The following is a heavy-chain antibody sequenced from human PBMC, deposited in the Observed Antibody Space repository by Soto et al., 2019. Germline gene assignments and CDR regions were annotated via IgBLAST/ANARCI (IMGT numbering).Heavy chain of an antibody. J-gene: IGHJ5*02. CDR2: ISSDGDIT. Sequence: PGGSLRPSCSASGFTFSAYSMNWGRQAPGKGLQSVSTISSDGDITYYVDSVKGKFTISRDNSKNTLYLPMNSLRPEDTAVYYCVKVSTFYDILTGYYSTNVFDPWGQETLVTVSS. CDR1: GFTFSAYS. D-gene: IGHD3-9*01. V-gene: IGHV3-64D*06. CDR3: VKVSTFYDILTGYYSTNVFDP.